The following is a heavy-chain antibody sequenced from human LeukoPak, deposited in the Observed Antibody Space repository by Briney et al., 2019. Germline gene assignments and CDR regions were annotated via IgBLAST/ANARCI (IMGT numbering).Heavy chain of an antibody. CDR1: GFTFNTYS. V-gene: IGHV3-48*04. CDR3: ASEKADA. Sequence: GGSLRLSCTASGFTFNTYSMNWVRQAPGKGLEWVSYVSSSSRTIYYADSVKGRFTISRDNAKNSLYLQMNSLRAEDTAVYYCASEKADAWGQGTLVTVSS. J-gene: IGHJ5*02. CDR2: VSSSSRTI.